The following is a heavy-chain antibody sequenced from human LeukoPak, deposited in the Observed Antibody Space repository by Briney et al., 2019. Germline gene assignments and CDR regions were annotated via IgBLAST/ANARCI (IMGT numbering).Heavy chain of an antibody. Sequence: ASVKVSCKAFGYTFTGYYIHWVRQAPGQGLEWMGWVNPNSGGTDYAQKFQGRVTMTRDTSISTAYMELSRLTSDDTAVYYCARESRGSDYDSWGQGTLVTVSS. D-gene: IGHD6-19*01. CDR2: VNPNSGGT. CDR3: ARESRGSDYDS. CDR1: GYTFTGYY. V-gene: IGHV1-2*02. J-gene: IGHJ4*02.